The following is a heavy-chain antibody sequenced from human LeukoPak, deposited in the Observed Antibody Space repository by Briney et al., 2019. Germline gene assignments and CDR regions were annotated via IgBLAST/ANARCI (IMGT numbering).Heavy chain of an antibody. V-gene: IGHV4-59*08. CDR2: IYYSGST. Sequence: PSETLSLTCTVSGGSITSYYWSWIRQPPGKGLEWIGYIYYSGSTNYNPSLKSRVTISVDTSKNQSSLKLSSVTAADTAVYYCARYTRGRNGMDVWGQGTTVTVSS. CDR1: GGSITSYY. CDR3: ARYTRGRNGMDV. D-gene: IGHD1-26*01. J-gene: IGHJ6*02.